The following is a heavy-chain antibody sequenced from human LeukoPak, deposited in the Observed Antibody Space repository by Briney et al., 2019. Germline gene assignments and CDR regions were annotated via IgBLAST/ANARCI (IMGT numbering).Heavy chain of an antibody. D-gene: IGHD6-19*01. CDR2: ISGSGGST. CDR3: AKAPSSGWSNSDY. V-gene: IGHV3-23*01. CDR1: GFTFSSFA. Sequence: GGSLRLSCAASGFTFSSFAMSWVRQAPGKGLEWVSAISGSGGSTYYADSVKGRFTISRDNSKNTLYLQMNSLRAEDTAVYYCAKAPSSGWSNSDYWGQGTLVTVSS. J-gene: IGHJ4*02.